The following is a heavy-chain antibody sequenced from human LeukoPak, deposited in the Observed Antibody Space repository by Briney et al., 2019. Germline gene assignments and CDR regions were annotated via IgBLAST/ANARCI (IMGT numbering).Heavy chain of an antibody. CDR2: INHSGST. J-gene: IGHJ4*02. Sequence: SETLSLTCTVSGGSISSYYWSWIRQPPGKGLEWIGEINHSGSTNYNPSLKSRVTISVDTSKNQFSLKLSSVTAADTAVYYCARKAYYYFDYWGQGTLVTVSS. CDR3: ARKAYYYFDY. D-gene: IGHD2-21*01. V-gene: IGHV4-34*01. CDR1: GGSISSYY.